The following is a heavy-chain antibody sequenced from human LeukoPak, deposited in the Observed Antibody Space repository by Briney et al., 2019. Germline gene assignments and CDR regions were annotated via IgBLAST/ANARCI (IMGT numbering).Heavy chain of an antibody. D-gene: IGHD3-10*01. CDR3: ARAGSPGSVDY. CDR2: TDQHGSQT. Sequence: PGGSLRLSCVVSGFTFSNFWMGWVRQAPGKGLEGVAITDQHGSQTYYVDSVKGRFTISRDNAKNSLYLQMTSLRAEDTAVYYCARAGSPGSVDYWGQGTVVTVSS. J-gene: IGHJ4*02. V-gene: IGHV3-7*01. CDR1: GFTFSNFW.